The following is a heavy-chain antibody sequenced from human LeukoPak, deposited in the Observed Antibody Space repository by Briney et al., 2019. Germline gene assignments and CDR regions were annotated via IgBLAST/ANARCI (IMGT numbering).Heavy chain of an antibody. J-gene: IGHJ4*02. V-gene: IGHV3-30-3*01. D-gene: IGHD2-21*02. CDR2: ISFGGSSQ. CDR3: AKDLTGGGDLYY. CDR1: GFTFSAHA. Sequence: GSLRLSCAASGFTFSAHAIHWVRQAPGKGLEWVAVISFGGSSQQYADSVNVKGRFTISRDNSKNTLYLQMNSLRAEDTAVYYCAKDLTGGGDLYYWGQGTLVTVSS.